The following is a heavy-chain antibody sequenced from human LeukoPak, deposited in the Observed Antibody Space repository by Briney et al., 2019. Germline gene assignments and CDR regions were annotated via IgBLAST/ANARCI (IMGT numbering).Heavy chain of an antibody. V-gene: IGHV3-20*04. CDR2: INWSGGST. J-gene: IGHJ4*02. Sequence: GGSLRLSCAASGFTFYDYGMSWVRQAPGKGLEWVSGINWSGGSTGYAASVKGRFTISRDHAKTSLYLQMNSLRAEDTALYYCARASHYSDSSDYPDYWGQGTLVTVSS. D-gene: IGHD3-22*01. CDR1: GFTFYDYG. CDR3: ARASHYSDSSDYPDY.